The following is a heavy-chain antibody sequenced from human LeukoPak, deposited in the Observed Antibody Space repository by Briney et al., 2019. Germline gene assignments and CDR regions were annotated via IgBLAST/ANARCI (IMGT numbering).Heavy chain of an antibody. D-gene: IGHD3-22*01. J-gene: IGHJ4*02. CDR3: ARIYDNSGYYDY. Sequence: GGSLRLSCSASGFTFSISAMHWVRQAPGKGLQYVSVISGNGVTTSYADSVKGRFTISRDNAKNSLYLQMNSLRAEDTAVYYCARIYDNSGYYDYWGQGTLVTVSS. CDR2: ISGNGVTT. V-gene: IGHV3-64*04. CDR1: GFTFSISA.